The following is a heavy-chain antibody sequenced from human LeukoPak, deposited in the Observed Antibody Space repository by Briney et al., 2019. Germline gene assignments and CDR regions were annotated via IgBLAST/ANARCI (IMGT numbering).Heavy chain of an antibody. J-gene: IGHJ4*02. V-gene: IGHV4-39*07. CDR3: ASKGYTYGYFDY. D-gene: IGHD5-18*01. Sequence: SETLSLTCTVSGGSITTSSYYWGWIRQPPGKGLEWIGIIYYSGSTNYNPSPKSRVTISVDKSKNQFSLKLSSVTAADTAVYYCASKGYTYGYFDYWGQGTLVTVSS. CDR2: IYYSGST. CDR1: GGSITTSSYY.